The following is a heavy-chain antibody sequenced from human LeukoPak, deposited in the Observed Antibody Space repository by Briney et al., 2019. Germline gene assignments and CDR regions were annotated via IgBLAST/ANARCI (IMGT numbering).Heavy chain of an antibody. Sequence: SQTLSLTCTVSGGSISSGGYYWSWIRQPPGKGLEWIGYIYHSGSTYYNPSLKSRVTISVDRSKNQFSLKLSSVTAADTAVYYCARSPLAPNSSGWSGSMGYMDVWGKGTTVTVSS. CDR2: IYHSGST. D-gene: IGHD6-19*01. V-gene: IGHV4-30-2*01. CDR1: GGSISSGGYY. CDR3: ARSPLAPNSSGWSGSMGYMDV. J-gene: IGHJ6*03.